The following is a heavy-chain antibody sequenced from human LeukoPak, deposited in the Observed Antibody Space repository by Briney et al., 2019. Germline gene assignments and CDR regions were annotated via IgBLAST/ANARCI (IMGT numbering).Heavy chain of an antibody. D-gene: IGHD2-2*01. CDR3: ARYPIVVVPAATSDDAFDI. Sequence: PSETLPLTCAVYGGSFSGYYWSWIRQPPGKGLEWIGEINHSGSTNYNPSLKSRVTISVDTSKNQFSLKLSSVTAADTAVYYCARYPIVVVPAATSDDAFDIWGQGTMVTVSS. V-gene: IGHV4-34*01. CDR2: INHSGST. CDR1: GGSFSGYY. J-gene: IGHJ3*02.